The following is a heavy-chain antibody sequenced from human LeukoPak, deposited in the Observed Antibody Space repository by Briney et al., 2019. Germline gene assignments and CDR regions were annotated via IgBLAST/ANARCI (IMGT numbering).Heavy chain of an antibody. CDR1: GYTFTGYY. J-gene: IGHJ4*02. D-gene: IGHD3-10*01. V-gene: IGHV1-2*06. CDR3: ARVMRRRGSGSYYYFDY. CDR2: INPNSGGT. Sequence: ASVKVSCKASGYTFTGYYMHWVRQAPGQGLEWMGRINPNSGGTNYAQKFQGRVTMTRDTSISTAYMELSRLRSDDTAVYYCARVMRRRGSGSYYYFDYWGQGTLVTVSS.